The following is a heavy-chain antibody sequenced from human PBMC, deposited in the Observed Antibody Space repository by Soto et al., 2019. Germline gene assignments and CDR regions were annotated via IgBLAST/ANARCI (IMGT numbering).Heavy chain of an antibody. J-gene: IGHJ4*02. CDR2: IYYSGST. D-gene: IGHD6-13*01. Sequence: QLQLQESGPGLVKPSETLSLTCTVSGGSISSSSYYRGWIRQPPGKGLEWIGSIYYSGSTYYNPSLKSRVTISVDTCKNQFSLKLSSVTAADTAVYYCARRGSSSWYGYWGQGTLVTVSS. CDR3: ARRGSSSWYGY. V-gene: IGHV4-39*01. CDR1: GGSISSSSYY.